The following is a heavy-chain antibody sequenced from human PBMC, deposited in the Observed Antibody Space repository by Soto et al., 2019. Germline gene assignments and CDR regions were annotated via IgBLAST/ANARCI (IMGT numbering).Heavy chain of an antibody. Sequence: TGGSLRLSCAASGFTVSSNYMSWVRQAPGKGLEWVSVIYSGGSTYYADSVKGRFTISRDNSKNTLYLQMNSLRAEDTAVYYCARGRPMVRGVTPLDYWGQGTLVTVSS. D-gene: IGHD3-10*01. CDR1: GFTVSSNY. CDR3: ARGRPMVRGVTPLDY. J-gene: IGHJ4*02. V-gene: IGHV3-53*01. CDR2: IYSGGST.